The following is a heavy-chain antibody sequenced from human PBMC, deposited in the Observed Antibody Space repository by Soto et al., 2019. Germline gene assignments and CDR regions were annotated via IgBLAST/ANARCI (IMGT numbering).Heavy chain of an antibody. V-gene: IGHV3-23*01. D-gene: IGHD2-8*02. CDR1: GFSFSGYA. CDR2: ISGSGGST. J-gene: IGHJ5*02. Sequence: EVQLLESGGGLVQPGGSLRLSCAASGFSFSGYAMTWVRQAPGKGLEWVSGISGSGGSTHYADSVKGRFTISRDNSKDSVYLQMNSLRAEDPAVYYGAGRRGFGLVVWFDPWGQGILVAVSS. CDR3: AGRRGFGLVVWFDP.